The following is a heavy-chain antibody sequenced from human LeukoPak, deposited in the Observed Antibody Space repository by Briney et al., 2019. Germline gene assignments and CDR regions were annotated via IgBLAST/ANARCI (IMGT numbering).Heavy chain of an antibody. D-gene: IGHD1-26*01. CDR3: ATATRIVGAQIPDY. V-gene: IGHV1-69*04. CDR2: IIPILGIA. J-gene: IGHJ4*02. CDR1: GGTFSSYA. Sequence: GASVKVSCKASGGTFSSYAISWVRQAPGQGLEWMGRIIPILGIANYAQKFQGRVTMTEDTSTDTAYMELGSLRSEDTAVYYCATATRIVGAQIPDYWGQGTLVTVSS.